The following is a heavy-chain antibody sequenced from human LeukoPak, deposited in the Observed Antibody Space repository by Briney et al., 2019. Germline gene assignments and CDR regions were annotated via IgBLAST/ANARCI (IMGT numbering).Heavy chain of an antibody. V-gene: IGHV1-69*01. Sequence: GSSVNVSCKASGGTFSSYAISWVRQAPGQGLEWMGGIIPIFGTANYAQEFQGRVTITADESTSTAYMELSSLRSEDTAVYYCARAKRRSNWGIAVAGTFDYWGQGTLVTVSS. J-gene: IGHJ4*02. CDR1: GGTFSSYA. CDR3: ARAKRRSNWGIAVAGTFDY. D-gene: IGHD6-19*01. CDR2: IIPIFGTA.